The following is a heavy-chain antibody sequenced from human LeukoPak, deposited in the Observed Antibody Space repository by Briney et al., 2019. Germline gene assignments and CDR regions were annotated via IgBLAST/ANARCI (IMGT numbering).Heavy chain of an antibody. CDR3: ARGGCSGGSCYPNWFDP. Sequence: GGSLRLSCAASGFTVSSNYMSWVRQAPGKGLEWVSVIYSGGSTYYADSVKGRLTISRDNSKNTLYLQMNSLRAEDTAVYYCARGGCSGGSCYPNWFDPWGQGTLVTVSS. CDR2: IYSGGST. V-gene: IGHV3-53*01. CDR1: GFTVSSNY. J-gene: IGHJ5*02. D-gene: IGHD2-15*01.